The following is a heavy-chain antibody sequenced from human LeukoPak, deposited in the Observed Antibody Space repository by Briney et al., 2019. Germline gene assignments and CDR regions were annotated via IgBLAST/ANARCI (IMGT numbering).Heavy chain of an antibody. CDR3: ASGGGYSYGTDY. V-gene: IGHV1-8*01. CDR2: MNPNSGNT. Sequence: ASVKVSCKASGYTFTSYDINWVRQATGQGLEWMGWMNPNSGNTGYAQKFQGRVTMTRNTSISTAYMELSSLRSEDTAVYYCASGGGYSYGTDYWGQGTLVTVSS. J-gene: IGHJ4*02. CDR1: GYTFTSYD. D-gene: IGHD5-18*01.